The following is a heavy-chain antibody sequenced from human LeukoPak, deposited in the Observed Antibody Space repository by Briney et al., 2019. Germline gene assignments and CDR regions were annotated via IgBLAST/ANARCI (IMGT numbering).Heavy chain of an antibody. V-gene: IGHV5-51*01. CDR2: IYPGDSDT. CDR3: ARQEIYYGSGSYSFDY. D-gene: IGHD3-10*01. Sequence: GESLKISCKGSGYSFTSYWIGWVRQMPGKGLEWMGIIYPGDSDTRYSPSFQGQVSISADKSISTAYLQWSSLKASDTAMYYCARQEIYYGSGSYSFDYWGQGTLVTVSS. CDR1: GYSFTSYW. J-gene: IGHJ4*02.